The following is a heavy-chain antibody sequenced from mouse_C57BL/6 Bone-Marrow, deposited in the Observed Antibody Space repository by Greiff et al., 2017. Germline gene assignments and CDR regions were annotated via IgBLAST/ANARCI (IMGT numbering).Heavy chain of an antibody. CDR2: ISSGSSTI. Sequence: VQLKESGGGLVKPGGSLTLSCAASGFTFSDYGMHWVRPAPEKGLVWVAYISSGSSTIYYADTVKGRFTISRDNAKNTLFLQMTSLGSENTAMYYCAAGYYFDYWGQGTTLTVSS. D-gene: IGHD4-1*01. CDR3: AAGYYFDY. J-gene: IGHJ2*01. V-gene: IGHV5-17*01. CDR1: GFTFSDYG.